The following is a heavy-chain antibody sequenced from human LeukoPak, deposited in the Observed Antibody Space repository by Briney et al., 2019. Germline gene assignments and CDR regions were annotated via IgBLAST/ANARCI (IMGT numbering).Heavy chain of an antibody. V-gene: IGHV3-9*01. CDR3: AKDNRRHYTSGPNPDSLH. D-gene: IGHD6-19*01. J-gene: IGHJ4*02. Sequence: GRSLRLSCAGSGFIFNNYAMHWVRQPPEKGLEWVSGISWNSGSIDYADSVKGRFTISRDNAKNSLYLQMNSLRVEDTAFYYCAKDNRRHYTSGPNPDSLHWGQGALVTVSS. CDR1: GFIFNNYA. CDR2: ISWNSGSI.